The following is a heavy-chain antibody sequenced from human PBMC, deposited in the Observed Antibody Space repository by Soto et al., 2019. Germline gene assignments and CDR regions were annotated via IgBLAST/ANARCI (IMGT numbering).Heavy chain of an antibody. Sequence: QVQLVPSGAEVKKPGSSVKVSCKASGGTFSSYAISWVRQAPGQGLEWMGGIITIFGTANYAQKFQGRVTITADESTSTASMELSSRRSEDTAVYYCSRDVGQYHPIYPYNWFDPWGQETLVTVSS. J-gene: IGHJ5*02. CDR2: IITIFGTA. D-gene: IGHD2-2*01. CDR3: SRDVGQYHPIYPYNWFDP. V-gene: IGHV1-69*01. CDR1: GGTFSSYA.